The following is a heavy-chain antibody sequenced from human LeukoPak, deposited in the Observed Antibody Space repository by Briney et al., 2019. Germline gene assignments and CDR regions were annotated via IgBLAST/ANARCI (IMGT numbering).Heavy chain of an antibody. CDR2: ISNNGGST. CDR1: GFTFDDYA. CDR3: ARGGGSLAYCSSDCFPFVY. V-gene: IGHV3-64*01. J-gene: IGHJ4*02. D-gene: IGHD2-21*02. Sequence: PGRSLRLSCAAPGFTFDDYAMHWVRQAPGKGLEYVSVISNNGGSTYYANSVKGRFTISRDNSKNTLYLQMGSLRAEDMAVYYCARGGGSLAYCSSDCFPFVYWGQGTLVTVSS.